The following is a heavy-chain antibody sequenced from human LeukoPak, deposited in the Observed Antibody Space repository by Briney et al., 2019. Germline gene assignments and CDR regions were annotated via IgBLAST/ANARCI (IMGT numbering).Heavy chain of an antibody. CDR1: GFTFSTYG. V-gene: IGHV3-30*02. J-gene: IGHJ4*02. Sequence: GGSLRLSCAASGFTFSTYGIHWVRQAPGKGLEWVAFIQNDGSNKYYADSVKGRFTISRDNSKNTLYLQMNSLRAADTAVYYCALGGLQLWLWGFDYWGQGTLVTVSS. CDR3: ALGGLQLWLWGFDY. CDR2: IQNDGSNK. D-gene: IGHD5-18*01.